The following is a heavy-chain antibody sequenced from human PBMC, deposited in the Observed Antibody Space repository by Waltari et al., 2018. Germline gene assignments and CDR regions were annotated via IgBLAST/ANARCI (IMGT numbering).Heavy chain of an antibody. D-gene: IGHD6-19*01. J-gene: IGHJ4*02. Sequence: QLVESGGGLVQPGGSLRLSCSASGFRCGKSAMHWVRQAPGKGLEYVSTISSNGGNTYYADSVKDRFTISRDNSKNSLYLQMSNLRPEDTALYYCVKGKEVAGNDSWGQGAPVTVSS. V-gene: IGHV3-64D*08. CDR1: GFRCGKSA. CDR2: ISSNGGNT. CDR3: VKGKEVAGNDS.